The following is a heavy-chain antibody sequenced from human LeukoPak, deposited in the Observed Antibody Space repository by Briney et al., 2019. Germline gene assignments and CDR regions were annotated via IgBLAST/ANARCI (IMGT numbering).Heavy chain of an antibody. CDR2: IIPIFGTA. J-gene: IGHJ6*03. CDR3: ARAALGYCSGGSYPYYYMDV. V-gene: IGHV1-69*13. CDR1: GGTFSSYA. D-gene: IGHD2-15*01. Sequence: GASVKVSCKASGGTFSSYAISWVRQAPGQGLEWMGGIIPIFGTANYAQKFQGRVTITADESTSTAYMELSSLRSEDTAVYYCARAALGYCSGGSYPYYYMDVWGKGTTVTISS.